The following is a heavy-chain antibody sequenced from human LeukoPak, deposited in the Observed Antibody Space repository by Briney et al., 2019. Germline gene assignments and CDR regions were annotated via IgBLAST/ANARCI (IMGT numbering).Heavy chain of an antibody. CDR3: ARAVAGTTDHFDP. CDR1: GFTFSSYG. V-gene: IGHV3-33*01. J-gene: IGHJ5*02. D-gene: IGHD6-19*01. CDR2: IWYDGSNK. Sequence: GGSLRLSCAASGFTFSSYGMHWVRQAPGKGLEWVAVIWYDGSNKYYADSVKGRFTISRDNSKNTLYPQMNSLRAEDTAVYYCARAVAGTTDHFDPWGQGTLVTVSS.